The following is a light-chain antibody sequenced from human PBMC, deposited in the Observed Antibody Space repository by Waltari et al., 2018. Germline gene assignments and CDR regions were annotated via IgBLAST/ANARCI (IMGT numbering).Light chain of an antibody. CDR1: SRDVGGYNY. Sequence: QSALTQPRSVSGSPGQSLTISCTGTSRDVGGYNYVSWYQQHPGKAPKLMIYDVIKRPSGVPDRFSGSKSGNTASLTISGLQAEDTADYYCCSYAGTYTFKFGRGTKLTVL. V-gene: IGLV2-11*01. CDR3: CSYAGTYTFK. J-gene: IGLJ2*01. CDR2: DVI.